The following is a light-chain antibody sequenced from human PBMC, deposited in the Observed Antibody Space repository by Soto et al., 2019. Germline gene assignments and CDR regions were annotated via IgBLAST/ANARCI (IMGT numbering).Light chain of an antibody. CDR2: LGS. CDR1: QSLLHRNGYNY. Sequence: DIVMTQSPLSLSVTPGEPASISCRCSQSLLHRNGYNYLDWYLQKPGQSPQLLISLGSNRASGVPDRFSGSGSGTDFTLKISRVEAEDVGVYYCQQHAAYPREFGQGTKVDIK. V-gene: IGKV2-28*01. J-gene: IGKJ1*01. CDR3: QQHAAYPRE.